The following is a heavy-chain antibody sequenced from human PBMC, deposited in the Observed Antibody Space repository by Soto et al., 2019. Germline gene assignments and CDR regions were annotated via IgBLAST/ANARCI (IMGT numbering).Heavy chain of an antibody. J-gene: IGHJ3*02. CDR3: ARARPEERLVPGGWYDAFEI. D-gene: IGHD6-13*01. V-gene: IGHV3-48*02. Sequence: EVQLVGSGGGLVQPGGSLRLSCAASGFTFSSYSMNWVRQAPGKGLEWVSYISSSSSTIYYADSVKGRFTISRDNAKNSLYLQMTGWRDDDTSVYYCARARPEERLVPGGWYDAFEIWGQGTMVTGSS. CDR2: ISSSSSTI. CDR1: GFTFSSYS.